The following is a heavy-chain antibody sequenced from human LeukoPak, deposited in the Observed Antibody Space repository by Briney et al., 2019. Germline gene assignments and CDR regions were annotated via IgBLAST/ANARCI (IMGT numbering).Heavy chain of an antibody. V-gene: IGHV1-2*02. CDR3: AREMGFLEYGSGSYYNHGYFDY. D-gene: IGHD3-10*01. J-gene: IGHJ4*02. CDR1: GYTFTGCY. CDR2: INPNSGGT. Sequence: GESLKVSCKASGYTFTGCYMHWVRQAPGQGLEWMGWINPNSGGTNYAQRFQGRVTMTRDTSISTAYMELSRLRSDDTAVYYCAREMGFLEYGSGSYYNHGYFDYWGQGTLVTVSS.